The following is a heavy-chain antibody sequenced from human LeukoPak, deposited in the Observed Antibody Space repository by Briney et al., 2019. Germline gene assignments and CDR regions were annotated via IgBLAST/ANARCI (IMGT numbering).Heavy chain of an antibody. V-gene: IGHV3-7*01. CDR2: IKQDGSEK. D-gene: IGHD6-13*01. Sequence: GGSLRLSCAASGFTFSSYWMSWVRQAPGKGLEWVAIIKQDGSEKYYVDSVKGRFTISRDNAKNSLYLQMNCLRAEDTAVYYCARGGDSSSWYEGYFDYWGQGTLVTVSS. J-gene: IGHJ4*02. CDR1: GFTFSSYW. CDR3: ARGGDSSSWYEGYFDY.